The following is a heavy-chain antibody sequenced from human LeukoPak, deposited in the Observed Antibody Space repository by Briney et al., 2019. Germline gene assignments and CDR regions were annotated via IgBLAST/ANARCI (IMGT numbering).Heavy chain of an antibody. D-gene: IGHD5-18*01. CDR2: IWYDGSNK. J-gene: IGHJ4*02. Sequence: GGSLRLSCAASGFTFSSYGMHWVRQAPGKGLEWVAVIWYDGSNKYYADSVKGRFTISRDNSKNTLYLQMNSLRAEDTAVYYCAKDRVQLWLDTGYYFDYWGQGTLVTVSS. CDR3: AKDRVQLWLDTGYYFDY. CDR1: GFTFSSYG. V-gene: IGHV3-33*06.